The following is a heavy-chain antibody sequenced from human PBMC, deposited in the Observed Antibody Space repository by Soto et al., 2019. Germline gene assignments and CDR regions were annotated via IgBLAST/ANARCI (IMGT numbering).Heavy chain of an antibody. J-gene: IGHJ6*02. V-gene: IGHV3-48*03. CDR1: GFTFSSYE. Sequence: EVQLVESGGGLVQPGGSLRLSCAASGFTFSSYEMNWVRQAPGKGLEWVSYISSSGSTIYYADSVKGRFTISRDNAKNSLYLQMNSLRAEDTAVYYCARDRATTYYYYGMDVWGQGTTVTVSS. CDR3: ARDRATTYYYYGMDV. D-gene: IGHD1-26*01. CDR2: ISSSGSTI.